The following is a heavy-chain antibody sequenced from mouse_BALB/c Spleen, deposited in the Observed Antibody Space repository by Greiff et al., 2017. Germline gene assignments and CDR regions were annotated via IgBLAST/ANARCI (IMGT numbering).Heavy chain of an antibody. CDR2: IYPGNSDT. V-gene: IGHV1-5*01. Sequence: VQLQQSGTVLARPGASVKMSCTASGYSFTSYWMPWVKQRPGQGLEWIGAIYPGNSDTSYNQKFKGQANLTAVTSASTAYMELSSLTNEDSAVYYCTRWGINYGNYYAMHYWGQGTSVTVSS. J-gene: IGHJ4*01. CDR1: GYSFTSYW. D-gene: IGHD2-1*01. CDR3: TRWGINYGNYYAMHY.